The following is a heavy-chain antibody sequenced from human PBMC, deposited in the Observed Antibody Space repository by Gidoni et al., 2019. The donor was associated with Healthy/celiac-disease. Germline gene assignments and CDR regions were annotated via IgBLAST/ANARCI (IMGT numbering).Heavy chain of an antibody. J-gene: IGHJ3*02. CDR1: GFTFSSYS. CDR2: ISSSSSYI. V-gene: IGHV3-21*01. Sequence: EVQLVESGGGLVKPGGSLRLSCAASGFTFSSYSMNWVRQAPGKGLEWVSSISSSSSYIYYADSVKGRFTISRDNAKNSLYLQMNSLRAEDTAVYYCARDRYYDSSGFPGIDAFDIWGQGTMVTVSS. CDR3: ARDRYYDSSGFPGIDAFDI. D-gene: IGHD3-22*01.